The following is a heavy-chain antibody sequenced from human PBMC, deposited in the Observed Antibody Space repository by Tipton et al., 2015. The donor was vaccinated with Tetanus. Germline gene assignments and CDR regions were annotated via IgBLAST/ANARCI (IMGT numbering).Heavy chain of an antibody. D-gene: IGHD3-16*01. J-gene: IGHJ4*01. CDR1: GFTLSDYY. Sequence: GSLRLSCAASGFTLSDYYMTWVRQAPGEGLEWVANIKPDGSDESYVGSVRGRFTVSRNRAKNSVFLQMDSLRVEDTAVYYCARFDYLYNVAVYWGHGTLVTVSS. CDR2: IKPDGSDE. V-gene: IGHV3-7*01. CDR3: ARFDYLYNVAVY.